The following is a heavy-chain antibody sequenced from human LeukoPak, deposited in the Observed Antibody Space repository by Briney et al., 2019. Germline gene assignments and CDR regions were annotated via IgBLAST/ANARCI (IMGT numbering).Heavy chain of an antibody. CDR3: ARSTPSSVFDY. CDR2: ISDSSIFI. D-gene: IGHD2-15*01. V-gene: IGHV3-21*01. J-gene: IGHJ4*02. Sequence: GGSLRFSCAASGFTFSTNSMHWVRQAPGKGLEWVSSISDSSIFIYYADSLKGRFNISRDNAKNSLYLQMNSLRAEDTAIYYCARSTPSSVFDYWGQGTLVTVSS. CDR1: GFTFSTNS.